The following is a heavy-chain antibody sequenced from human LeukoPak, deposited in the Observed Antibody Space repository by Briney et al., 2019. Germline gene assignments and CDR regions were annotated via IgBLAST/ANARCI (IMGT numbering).Heavy chain of an antibody. Sequence: GRSLRLSCAASGFTFSSYAMHWVRQAPGKGLEWVAVISYDGSNKYYADSVKGRFTISRDNSKNTLHLQMNSLRAEDTAVYYCAILGSGSPNWFDPWGQGTLVTVSS. D-gene: IGHD3-10*01. CDR1: GFTFSSYA. V-gene: IGHV3-30*04. CDR3: AILGSGSPNWFDP. J-gene: IGHJ5*02. CDR2: ISYDGSNK.